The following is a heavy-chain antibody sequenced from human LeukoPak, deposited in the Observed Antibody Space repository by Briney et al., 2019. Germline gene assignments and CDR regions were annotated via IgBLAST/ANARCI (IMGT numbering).Heavy chain of an antibody. V-gene: IGHV4-34*01. Sequence: SXTLSLTCAVYGGSFSAYYWSWIRQPPGRGLEWIGEINHSGSTNYNPYLKSRVTISEDTSKNQFSLKVSSVTAADTAVYFCARGNACTRTSCYRNNYNYYMDVWGKGTTVTVSS. CDR1: GGSFSAYY. CDR3: ARGNACTRTSCYRNNYNYYMDV. J-gene: IGHJ6*03. D-gene: IGHD2-2*02. CDR2: INHSGST.